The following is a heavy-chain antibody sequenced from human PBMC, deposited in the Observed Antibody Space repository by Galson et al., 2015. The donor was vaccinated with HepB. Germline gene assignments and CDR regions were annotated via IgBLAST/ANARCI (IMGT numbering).Heavy chain of an antibody. Sequence: ETLSLTCVVHGDSFSGHFWSWIRQPPGKGLEWIGEINHSGGTNCNPSLKSRVTISLDTSRNQLSLNLSSVTAADTAVYYCARGERPYTDWPNLYFEYWGQGTLVTVSS. D-gene: IGHD3-9*01. CDR3: ARGERPYTDWPNLYFEY. CDR2: INHSGGT. CDR1: GDSFSGHF. J-gene: IGHJ4*02. V-gene: IGHV4-34*01.